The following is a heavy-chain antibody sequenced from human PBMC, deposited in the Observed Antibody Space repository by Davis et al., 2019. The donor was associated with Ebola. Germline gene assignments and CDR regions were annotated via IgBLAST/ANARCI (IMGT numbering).Heavy chain of an antibody. J-gene: IGHJ5*02. V-gene: IGHV4-59*08. Sequence: SETLSLTCTVSGGSINPHYWSWIRQPPGKGLEWIGYIFYSGSTNYNPSLKSRVTISVDTSKNQFSLKLSSVTAADTAVYYCARGIVLMVYAQYWFDPWGQGTLVTVSS. CDR3: ARGIVLMVYAQYWFDP. CDR2: IFYSGST. D-gene: IGHD2-8*01. CDR1: GGSINPHY.